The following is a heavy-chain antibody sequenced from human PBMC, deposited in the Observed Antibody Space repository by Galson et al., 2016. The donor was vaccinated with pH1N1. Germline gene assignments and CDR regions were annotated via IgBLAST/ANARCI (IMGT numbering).Heavy chain of an antibody. D-gene: IGHD4-23*01. CDR1: GFTFSKYL. V-gene: IGHV3-7*01. CDR2: IKEDGSES. CDR3: VRDHDFGGSDPSHYYYGLDV. Sequence: SLRLSCATSGFTFSKYLMSWVRQAPGKGLEWVANIKEDGSESFYVASVKGRFTISRDNATNSLFLQMSSLRAEDTAWYFCVRDHDFGGSDPSHYYYGLDVWGQGTTVIVSS. J-gene: IGHJ6*02.